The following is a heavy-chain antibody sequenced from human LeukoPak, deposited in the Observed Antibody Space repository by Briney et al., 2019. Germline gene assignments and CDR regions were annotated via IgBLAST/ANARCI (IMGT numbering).Heavy chain of an antibody. CDR1: GFTFSSYG. V-gene: IGHV3-30*02. CDR2: IRYDGSNK. J-gene: IGHJ2*01. Sequence: QPGGSLRLSCAASGFTFSSYGMHWVRQAPGKGLEWVAFIRYDGSNKYYADSVKGRFTISRDNSKNTLYLQMDSLTPEDTAVYFCAKDGPAYWYFDVWGRGTLVTVSS. CDR3: AKDGPAYWYFDV.